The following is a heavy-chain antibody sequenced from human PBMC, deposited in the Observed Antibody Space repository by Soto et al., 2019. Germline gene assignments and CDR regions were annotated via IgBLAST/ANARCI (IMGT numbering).Heavy chain of an antibody. V-gene: IGHV4-59*02. CDR2: MYFGGSF. CDR1: GASVSHGY. Sequence: QMQLQASGPGLVKPSETLSLTCNVSGASVSHGYWSWIRQPPGKGLEWIGFMYFGGSFNYNPSLTVRAAVAVEASKNQCSRKLTSVTASDTAVYYCARSYYDSTGFAVDPWGQGTLVTVSS. CDR3: ARSYYDSTGFAVDP. J-gene: IGHJ5*02. D-gene: IGHD3-22*01.